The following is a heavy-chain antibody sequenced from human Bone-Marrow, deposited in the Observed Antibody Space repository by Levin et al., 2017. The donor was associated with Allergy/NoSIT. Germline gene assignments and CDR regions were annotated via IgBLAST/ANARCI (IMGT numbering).Heavy chain of an antibody. CDR2: ISHDGSKQ. CDR1: GFNFRNYD. CDR3: ARDLNRWQGSFDL. J-gene: IGHJ3*01. Sequence: GSLRLSCAASGFNFRNYDMYWVRQAPGTGLEWVAYISHDGSKQWHADSVKGRFSISRDNSENTLYLQMNILTVDDTAMFYCARDLNRWQGSFDLWGQGTMVIVSS. V-gene: IGHV3-30*03. D-gene: IGHD2-15*01.